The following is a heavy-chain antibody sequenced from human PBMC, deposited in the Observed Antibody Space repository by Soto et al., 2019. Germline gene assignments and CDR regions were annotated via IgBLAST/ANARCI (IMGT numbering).Heavy chain of an antibody. CDR2: ISGSGGST. V-gene: IGHV3-23*01. D-gene: IGHD3-22*01. Sequence: PGGSLRLSCAASGFTFSSYAMSWVRQAPGKGLEWVSAISGSGGSTYYADSVKGRFTISRDNSKNTLYLQMNSLRAEDTAVYYCAKDRRDYYGSSENWFDPWGQGTLVTVSS. CDR3: AKDRRDYYGSSENWFDP. CDR1: GFTFSSYA. J-gene: IGHJ5*02.